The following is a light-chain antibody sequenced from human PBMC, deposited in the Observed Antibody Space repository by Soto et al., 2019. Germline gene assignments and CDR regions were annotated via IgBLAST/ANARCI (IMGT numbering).Light chain of an antibody. J-gene: IGKJ1*01. CDR2: KAS. Sequence: DIQMTQSPSTLSASVGDRVTITCRDSQSISSWLAWYKQKPRQAPKLLIYKASTLQSGVPSRYSGSGSGTEFTLAISSLQPDDSATYYCQQYNDNWTFGQGTKVDIK. CDR3: QQYNDNWT. CDR1: QSISSW. V-gene: IGKV1-5*03.